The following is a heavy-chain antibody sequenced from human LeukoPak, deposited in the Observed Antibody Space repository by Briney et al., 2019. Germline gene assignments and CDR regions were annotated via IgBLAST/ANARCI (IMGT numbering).Heavy chain of an antibody. CDR2: IYTSGST. CDR1: GGSISSGSYY. Sequence: PSETLSLTCTVSGGSISSGSYYWSWIRQPAGKGLEWIGRIYTSGSTNYNPSLKSRVTISVDTSKNQFSLKLSSVTAADTAVYYCARVGAVTGHGDFDYWGQGTLVTVSS. D-gene: IGHD6-19*01. J-gene: IGHJ4*02. V-gene: IGHV4-61*02. CDR3: ARVGAVTGHGDFDY.